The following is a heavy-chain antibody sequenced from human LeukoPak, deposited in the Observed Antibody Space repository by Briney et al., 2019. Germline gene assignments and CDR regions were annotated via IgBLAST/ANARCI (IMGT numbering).Heavy chain of an antibody. CDR3: ARESVDYDAFDI. CDR1: GGTFSSYA. D-gene: IGHD5-12*01. J-gene: IGHJ3*02. V-gene: IGHV1-69*05. CDR2: IIPIFGTA. Sequence: GASVKVSCKASGGTFSSYAISWVRQAPGQGLEWMGGIIPIFGTANYAQKFQGRVTITTDESTSTAYMELSSLRSEDTAVYYCARESVDYDAFDIWGQGTMVTVSS.